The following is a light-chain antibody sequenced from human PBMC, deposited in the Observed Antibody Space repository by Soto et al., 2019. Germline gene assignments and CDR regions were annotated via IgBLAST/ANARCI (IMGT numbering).Light chain of an antibody. CDR3: QQYYNWPPYT. V-gene: IGKV3-15*01. Sequence: EVVMTQSPATLSVSPGDRATLSCRASQSVDTNVAWYQQKPSQAPMLLVYGASTRATGIPARFTGIGSGTDFTLTISGLQSDDFSIYYCQQYYNWPPYTFGQGTKLQIK. J-gene: IGKJ2*01. CDR2: GAS. CDR1: QSVDTN.